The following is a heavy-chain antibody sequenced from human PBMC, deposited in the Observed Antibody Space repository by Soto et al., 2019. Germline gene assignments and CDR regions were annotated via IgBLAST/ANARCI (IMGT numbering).Heavy chain of an antibody. CDR2: IIPIFSKT. J-gene: IGHJ4*02. D-gene: IGHD7-27*01. Sequence: QVQLVQSGAQVTEPGTSVKVSCRASGGSFSTSSFVWVRQGPGQGLEWMGGIIPIFSKTNVAPKFQDRITFTADESTRTVYVELSSLRSEDTAIYYCARDVVRSTGGDSWGQGTLVTVSS. CDR1: GGSFSTSS. V-gene: IGHV1-69*01. CDR3: ARDVVRSTGGDS.